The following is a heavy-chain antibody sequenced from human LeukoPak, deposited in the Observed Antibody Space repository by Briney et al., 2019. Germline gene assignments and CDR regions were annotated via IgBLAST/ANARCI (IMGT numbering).Heavy chain of an antibody. CDR2: ISAYNGNT. D-gene: IGHD3-9*01. CDR1: GYTFTSYG. V-gene: IGHV1-18*01. Sequence: ASVKVSCKASGYTFTSYGISWVRQAPGQGLEWMGWISAYNGNTNYAQKLQGRVTMTTDTSTSTAYMELRSLRSDDTAVYYCARALNGYYDILTGYYFGHYYYYGMTSGAKGPRSPSP. CDR3: ARALNGYYDILTGYYFGHYYYYGMTS. J-gene: IGHJ6*02.